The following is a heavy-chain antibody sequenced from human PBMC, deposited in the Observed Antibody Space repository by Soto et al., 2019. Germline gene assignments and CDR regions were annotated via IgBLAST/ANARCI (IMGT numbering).Heavy chain of an antibody. J-gene: IGHJ4*02. Sequence: PSETLSLTCTVSGGSISTYYWSWIRQPPGKGLEWIAYIYDSGSTNYNPSLKSRVTISVDTSKNQFSLKLNSVTAADTAVYYCARGDPKKGPHDYWGQGTLVTVSS. CDR3: ARGDPKKGPHDY. CDR2: IYDSGST. CDR1: GGSISTYY. V-gene: IGHV4-59*01.